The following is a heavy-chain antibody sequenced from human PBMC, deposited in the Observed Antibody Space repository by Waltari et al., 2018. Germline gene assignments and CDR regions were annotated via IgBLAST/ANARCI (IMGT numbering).Heavy chain of an antibody. Sequence: QVQLQESGPGLVKPSETLSLTCTVSGGSISSYYWSWIRQPPGKGLEWIAYIYYSGSTNYNPSLKSRVTISVDTSKNQFSLKLSSVTAADTAVYYCARDVRLLVSGVSAFDIWGQGTMVTVSS. CDR3: ARDVRLLVSGVSAFDI. V-gene: IGHV4-59*01. CDR1: GGSISSYY. J-gene: IGHJ3*02. D-gene: IGHD3-10*01. CDR2: IYYSGST.